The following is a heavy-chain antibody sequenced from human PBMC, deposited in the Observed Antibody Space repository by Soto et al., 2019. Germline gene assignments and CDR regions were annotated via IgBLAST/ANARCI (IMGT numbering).Heavy chain of an antibody. J-gene: IGHJ4*02. CDR3: AHAGDFDLVSFDR. V-gene: IGHV2-5*02. Sequence: QITLKESGPPLVRPAQTLTLTCGFSGFSLTTTRMGVAWIRQPPGKALEWLALIYWDDDKRYSPSLKNRLTVSKDTSTNRVVLTITNISPDDTGTYFCAHAGDFDLVSFDRWGPGTLVTVSS. CDR1: GFSLTTTRMG. CDR2: IYWDDDK. D-gene: IGHD2-21*01.